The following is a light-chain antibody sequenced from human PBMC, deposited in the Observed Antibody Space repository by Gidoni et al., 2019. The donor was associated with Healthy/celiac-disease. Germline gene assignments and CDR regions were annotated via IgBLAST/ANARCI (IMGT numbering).Light chain of an antibody. V-gene: IGLV2-11*01. J-gene: IGLJ1*01. Sequence: QSALTPPRSVSGSPGQSVTISCTGTSSDVGGYNYVSWYQQHPGKAPTLMIYDVSKRPSGVPDRFSGSKSGNTASLTISALQAEDEADYFCCSYAGSYTYVFGTGTKVTVL. CDR3: CSYAGSYTYV. CDR2: DVS. CDR1: SSDVGGYNY.